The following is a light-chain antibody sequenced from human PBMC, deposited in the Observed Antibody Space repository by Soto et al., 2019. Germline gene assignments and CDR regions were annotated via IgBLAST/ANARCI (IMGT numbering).Light chain of an antibody. CDR2: GIS. Sequence: GERATLSCRASQSVDRRSLAWYQQKPGQAPRLLISGISNRATGIPDRFSGSGSGADFTLTISRLEPEDFAVYYCQQYHNSRTFGQGTKVDIK. V-gene: IGKV3-20*01. J-gene: IGKJ1*01. CDR1: QSVDRRS. CDR3: QQYHNSRT.